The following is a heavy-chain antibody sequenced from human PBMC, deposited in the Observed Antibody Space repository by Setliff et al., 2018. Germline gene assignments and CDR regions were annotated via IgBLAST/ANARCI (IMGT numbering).Heavy chain of an antibody. J-gene: IGHJ4*02. Sequence: GESLKISCAASGFTFSGAEIHWVRQASGKGLEWVGRIRSKADKYATDYGASAKGRFIISRDDSKDTLYLQLNSLNTEDTAVYYCAADTFDSNAQAFDYWGQGTLVTVSS. CDR3: AADTFDSNAQAFDY. CDR1: GFTFSGAE. V-gene: IGHV3-73*01. D-gene: IGHD3-22*01. CDR2: IRSKADKYAT.